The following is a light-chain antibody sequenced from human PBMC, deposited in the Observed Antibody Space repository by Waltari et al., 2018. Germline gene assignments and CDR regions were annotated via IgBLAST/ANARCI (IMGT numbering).Light chain of an antibody. V-gene: IGKV1-17*03. Sequence: DIQMTQSPSSLSASVVDRVTITCRASQTISNDLAWYQQKPGKVPKLLIYAASNLESGVPSRFSGSGSGTEFTLTISSLQPEDFATYYCQQHNSHPRTFGQGTKVEIK. J-gene: IGKJ1*01. CDR1: QTISND. CDR2: AAS. CDR3: QQHNSHPRT.